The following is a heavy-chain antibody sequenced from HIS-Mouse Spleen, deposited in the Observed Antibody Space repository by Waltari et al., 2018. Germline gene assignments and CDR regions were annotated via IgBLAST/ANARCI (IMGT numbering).Heavy chain of an antibody. CDR3: ARDSIAVMDV. Sequence: QVQLVQSGAEVKKPGASVKVSCKASGYTFTGYYMHWVRQAPGQGLEWMGGINPNSGGTNYAKKFKGRVTMTRDTSISTAYMELSRLRSDDTAVYYCARDSIAVMDVWGQGTTVTVSS. D-gene: IGHD6-19*01. V-gene: IGHV1-2*02. J-gene: IGHJ6*02. CDR2: INPNSGGT. CDR1: GYTFTGYY.